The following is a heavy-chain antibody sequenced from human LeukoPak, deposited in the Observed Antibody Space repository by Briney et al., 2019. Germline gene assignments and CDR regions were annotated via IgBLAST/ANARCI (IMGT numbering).Heavy chain of an antibody. CDR1: GGSISSYY. Sequence: SETLSLTCTVSGGSISSYYWSWIRQPPGKGLEWIGYIYYSGSTNYNPSLKSRVTISVDTSKNQFSLKLSSVTAADTAVYYCARGLTGYVYYYYYYGMDVWGQGTTVTVSS. D-gene: IGHD3-9*01. CDR3: ARGLTGYVYYYYYYGMDV. V-gene: IGHV4-59*01. CDR2: IYYSGST. J-gene: IGHJ6*02.